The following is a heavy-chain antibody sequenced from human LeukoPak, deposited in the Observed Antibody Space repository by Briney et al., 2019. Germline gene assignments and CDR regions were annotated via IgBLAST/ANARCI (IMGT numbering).Heavy chain of an antibody. CDR3: ARASYSYDISGWVPFDY. CDR2: IFYSGST. CDR1: GGSISTSSYY. D-gene: IGHD3-22*01. J-gene: IGHJ4*02. Sequence: PSETLSLTCTVSGGSISTSSYYWGWVRQPPGKGLEWIGNIFYSGSTYYSPSLKSRVTISGDTSENQFSLRLSSVTAADTAVYYCARASYSYDISGWVPFDYWGQGALVTVSS. V-gene: IGHV4-39*07.